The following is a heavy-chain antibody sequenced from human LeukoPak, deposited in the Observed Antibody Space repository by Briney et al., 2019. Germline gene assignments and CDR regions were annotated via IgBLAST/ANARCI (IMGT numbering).Heavy chain of an antibody. Sequence: GGSLRLSCSAPGFTFSSYAMHWVRQAPGKGLEYVSAISSNGGSTYYADSVKGRFTISRDNSKNTLYLQMSSLRAEDTAVYYCVKAGRYYDILTGLHWGQGTRVTVSS. D-gene: IGHD3-9*01. CDR1: GFTFSSYA. CDR2: ISSNGGST. V-gene: IGHV3-64D*09. CDR3: VKAGRYYDILTGLH. J-gene: IGHJ4*02.